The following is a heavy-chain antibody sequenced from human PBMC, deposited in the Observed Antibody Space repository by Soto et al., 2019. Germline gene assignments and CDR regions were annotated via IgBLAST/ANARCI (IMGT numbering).Heavy chain of an antibody. J-gene: IGHJ6*02. CDR1: GGSISSSNW. V-gene: IGHV4-4*02. CDR3: ARERDTAMVTENYYGMDV. CDR2: IYHSGST. D-gene: IGHD5-18*01. Sequence: SETLSLTCAVSGGSISSSNWWSWVRQPPGKGLEWIGEIYHSGSTNYNPSLKSRVTISVDKSKNQFSLKLSSVTAADTAVYYCARERDTAMVTENYYGMDVWGQGTTVTVSS.